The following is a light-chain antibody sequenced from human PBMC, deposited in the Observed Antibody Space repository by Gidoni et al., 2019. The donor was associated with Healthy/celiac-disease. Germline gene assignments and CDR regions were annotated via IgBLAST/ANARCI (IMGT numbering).Light chain of an antibody. V-gene: IGKV3-15*01. CDR1: QSVSSN. Sequence: EIVMTQSPATLSLSTGERATLSCRASQSVSSNLVWYQQKPGQAPRLLIYGASTRATGIPARFSGSGSGTEFTLTISSLQSEDFAVYYCQQYNNWPPYTFGQGTKLEIK. J-gene: IGKJ2*01. CDR2: GAS. CDR3: QQYNNWPPYT.